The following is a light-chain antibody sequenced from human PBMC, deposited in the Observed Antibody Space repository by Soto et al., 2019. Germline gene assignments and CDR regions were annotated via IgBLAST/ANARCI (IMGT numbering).Light chain of an antibody. CDR3: LLYMRSGIRL. CDR2: STN. CDR1: SGSVSTSYY. V-gene: IGLV8-61*01. J-gene: IGLJ1*01. Sequence: QTVVTQEPSFSVSPGGTVTLTCGLSSGSVSTSYYPSWYQQTPGQAPRALIYSTNTRSSGVPDRFSGSILGNKAALTITGAQADDESDYYCLLYMRSGIRLFGTGTKATVL.